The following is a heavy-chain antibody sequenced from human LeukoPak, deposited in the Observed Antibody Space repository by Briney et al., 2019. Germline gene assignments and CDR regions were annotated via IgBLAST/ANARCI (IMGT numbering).Heavy chain of an antibody. J-gene: IGHJ4*02. CDR3: ARGVLAGYYSVYYFDY. CDR2: IYPGDSDT. CDR1: GYSFTSYW. V-gene: IGHV5-51*01. D-gene: IGHD3-9*01. Sequence: GESLKTYCKGSGYSFTSYWIGWVRPMPGKGLEWMGNIYPGDSDTRYSLSFQGQVTIGADKSISPAYLQWSSLKASDTAMYYCARGVLAGYYSVYYFDYWGQGTLITVTS.